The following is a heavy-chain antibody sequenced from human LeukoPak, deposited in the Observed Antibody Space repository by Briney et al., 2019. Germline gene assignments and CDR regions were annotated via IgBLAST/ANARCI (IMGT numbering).Heavy chain of an antibody. CDR2: IGDSGGST. CDR3: AKGGIMQSSSPGLQYFDL. CDR1: GFTFSSYA. Sequence: GGSLRLCCAASGFTFSSYAMSWVRQAPGKGLEWVSVIGDSGGSTYYADSVKGRFTISRDNSKNTLYLQMNSLRAEDTAVYYCAKGGIMQSSSPGLQYFDLWGRGTLVSVSS. J-gene: IGHJ2*01. D-gene: IGHD6-6*01. V-gene: IGHV3-23*01.